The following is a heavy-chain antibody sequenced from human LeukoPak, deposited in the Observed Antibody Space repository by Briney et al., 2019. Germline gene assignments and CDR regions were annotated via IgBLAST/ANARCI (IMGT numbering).Heavy chain of an antibody. V-gene: IGHV3-21*01. CDR3: ARGTLNIPGEHGAFDY. Sequence: PGGSLRLSCAASGFTFSTYSMNWVRQAPGKGLEWVSSISTSSSYIHYADSVKGRFTISRDNAKNSLYLQMNGLRAEDTAVYYCARGTLNIPGEHGAFDYWGQGTLVTVSS. J-gene: IGHJ4*02. CDR2: ISTSSSYI. D-gene: IGHD1-14*01. CDR1: GFTFSTYS.